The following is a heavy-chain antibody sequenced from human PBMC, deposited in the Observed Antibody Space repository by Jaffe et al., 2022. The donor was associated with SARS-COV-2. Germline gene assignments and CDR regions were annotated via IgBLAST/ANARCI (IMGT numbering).Heavy chain of an antibody. J-gene: IGHJ6*02. D-gene: IGHD6-25*01. CDR1: GGSISSGSYY. CDR2: IYTSGST. V-gene: IGHV4-61*02. CDR3: ARSMGIAAILPSFFYGMDV. Sequence: QVQLQESGPGLVKPSQTLSLTCTVSGGSISSGSYYWSWIRQPAGKGLEWIGRIYTSGSTNYNPSLKSRVTISVDTSKNQFSLKLSSVTAADTAVYYCARSMGIAAILPSFFYGMDVWGQGTTVTVSS.